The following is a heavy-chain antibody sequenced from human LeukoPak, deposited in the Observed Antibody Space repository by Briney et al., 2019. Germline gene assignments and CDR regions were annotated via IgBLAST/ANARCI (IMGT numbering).Heavy chain of an antibody. CDR3: ARGVRALVGYCSSTSCRKANWFDP. CDR2: INHSGST. J-gene: IGHJ5*02. CDR1: GGSFSGYY. D-gene: IGHD2-2*01. V-gene: IGHV4-34*01. Sequence: TSETLSLTCAVYGGSFSGYYWSWIRQPPGKGLEWIGEINHSGSTNYNPSLKSRVTISVDTSKNQFSLKLSSVTAADTAVYYCARGVRALVGYCSSTSCRKANWFDPWGQGTLVTVSS.